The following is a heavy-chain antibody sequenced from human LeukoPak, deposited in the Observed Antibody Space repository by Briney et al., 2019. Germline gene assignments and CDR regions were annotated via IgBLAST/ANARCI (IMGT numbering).Heavy chain of an antibody. CDR2: IKQDGSET. Sequence: GGSLRLSCATSGFIFSNYWMSWVRQAPGKGLEWVANIKQDGSETYYVDSVKGRFTISRDDAKNSLYLQMNSLRAEDTAVYYCARGEDDSSGSGDAFDIWGQGTMVTVSS. CDR3: ARGEDDSSGSGDAFDI. J-gene: IGHJ3*02. CDR1: GFIFSNYW. V-gene: IGHV3-7*01. D-gene: IGHD3-22*01.